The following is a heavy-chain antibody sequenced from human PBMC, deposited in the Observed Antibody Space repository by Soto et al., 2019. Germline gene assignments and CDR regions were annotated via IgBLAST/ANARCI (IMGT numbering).Heavy chain of an antibody. CDR2: VSGSGDST. D-gene: IGHD2-21*02. J-gene: IGHJ4*02. Sequence: EVPLLESGGGLAQPGGSLRLSCAASAFTFSSYAMSWVRQAPGKGLGWVSAVSGSGDSTYYADSVKGRFTISRDNSKNTLYLQMNSLRAEDTAVYYCAKGRASDCPGCTQDYWGQGTLVTVSS. CDR1: AFTFSSYA. V-gene: IGHV3-23*01. CDR3: AKGRASDCPGCTQDY.